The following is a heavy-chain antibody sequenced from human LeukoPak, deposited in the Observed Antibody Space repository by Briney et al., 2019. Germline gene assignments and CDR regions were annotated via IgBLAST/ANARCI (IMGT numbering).Heavy chain of an antibody. J-gene: IGHJ4*02. V-gene: IGHV1-2*02. CDR1: GYTFTDYY. D-gene: IGHD5-18*01. CDR3: ASGYTYGYHY. Sequence: ASVKVSCKASGYTFTDYYMHWVRQAPGQGLEWMGWINPNSGGTNYAQNFQGRVTMTRDTSISTAYMEFCRLTSDDTAVYYCASGYTYGYHYWDQGTLVTVSS. CDR2: INPNSGGT.